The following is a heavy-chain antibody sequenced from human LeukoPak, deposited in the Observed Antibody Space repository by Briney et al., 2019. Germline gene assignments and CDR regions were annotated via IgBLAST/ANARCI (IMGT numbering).Heavy chain of an antibody. J-gene: IGHJ4*02. CDR1: GYTFTGYY. D-gene: IGHD6-13*01. V-gene: IGHV1-2*06. CDR3: ARDHTLFIAAAGPEDY. Sequence: ASVKVSCKASGYTFTGYYVHWVRQAPGQGLEWMGRINPNSGGTNYAQKFQGRVTMTRDTSISTAYMELSRLRSDDTAVYYCARDHTLFIAAAGPEDYWGQGTLVTVSS. CDR2: INPNSGGT.